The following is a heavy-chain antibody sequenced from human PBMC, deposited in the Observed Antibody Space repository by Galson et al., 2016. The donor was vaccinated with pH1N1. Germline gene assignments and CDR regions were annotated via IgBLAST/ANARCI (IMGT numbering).Heavy chain of an antibody. D-gene: IGHD3-16*01. CDR1: GYTFTGNH. CDR2: INPDSSGT. J-gene: IGHJ5*02. Sequence: SVKVSCKASGYTFTGNHVHWVRQAPGQGLEWMGWINPDSSGTNYAQRFQGRVTMTRDTSISTAYMELSRLTSDDTAVYYCTRVGRLRSDFDPWGQGTLVTVSS. V-gene: IGHV1-2*02. CDR3: TRVGRLRSDFDP.